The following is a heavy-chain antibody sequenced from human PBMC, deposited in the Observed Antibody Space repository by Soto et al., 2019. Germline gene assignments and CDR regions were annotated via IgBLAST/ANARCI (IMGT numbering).Heavy chain of an antibody. CDR1: GYTFTSYY. Sequence: ASVKVSFKASGYTFTSYYMHWVRQAPGQGLEWMGIINPSGGSTSYAQKFQGRVTMTRDTSTSTVYMELSSLRSEDTAVYYCARDMVRDLDYYYYGMDVWGQGTTVTVSS. V-gene: IGHV1-46*01. J-gene: IGHJ6*02. CDR3: ARDMVRDLDYYYYGMDV. D-gene: IGHD3-10*01. CDR2: INPSGGST.